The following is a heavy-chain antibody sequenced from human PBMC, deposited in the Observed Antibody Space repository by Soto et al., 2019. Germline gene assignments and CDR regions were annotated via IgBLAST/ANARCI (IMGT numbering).Heavy chain of an antibody. J-gene: IGHJ6*02. Sequence: QVQLVESGGGVVQPGRSLRLSCAASGFTFGSYAMHWVRQAPGKGLEWVAVISYDGSNKYYADSVKGRFTISRDNSKNTLYLQMNSLRAEDTAVYYCAREGVAAAGTVSYYYYYGMDVWGQGTTVTVSS. V-gene: IGHV3-30-3*01. CDR1: GFTFGSYA. CDR2: ISYDGSNK. CDR3: AREGVAAAGTVSYYYYYGMDV. D-gene: IGHD6-13*01.